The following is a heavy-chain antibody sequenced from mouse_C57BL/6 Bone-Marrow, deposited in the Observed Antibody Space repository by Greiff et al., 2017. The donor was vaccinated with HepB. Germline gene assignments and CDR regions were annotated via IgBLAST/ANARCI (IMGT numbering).Heavy chain of an antibody. D-gene: IGHD1-2*01. Sequence: VKVVESGPELVKPGASVKISCKASGYAFSSSWMNWVKQRPGKGLEWIGRIYPGDGDTNYNGKFKGKATLTADKSSSTAYMQLSSLTSEDSAVYFCARRLFYWYFDVWGTGTTVTVSS. V-gene: IGHV1-82*01. CDR1: GYAFSSSW. CDR2: IYPGDGDT. J-gene: IGHJ1*03. CDR3: ARRLFYWYFDV.